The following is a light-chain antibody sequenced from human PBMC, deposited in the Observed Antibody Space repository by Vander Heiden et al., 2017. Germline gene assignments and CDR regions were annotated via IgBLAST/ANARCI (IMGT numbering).Light chain of an antibody. CDR3: QVWDSSSDHRV. CDR2: DDS. V-gene: IGLV3-21*02. Sequence: SHVLTQPPSVSVAPGQTARITCGGNNLGSKSVHWYQQKPGQAPVLVVYDDSDGPSGIPERFSGSNSGNTATLTISRVEAGDEADYYCQVWDSSSDHRVFGGGTKLTVL. CDR1: NLGSKS. J-gene: IGLJ2*01.